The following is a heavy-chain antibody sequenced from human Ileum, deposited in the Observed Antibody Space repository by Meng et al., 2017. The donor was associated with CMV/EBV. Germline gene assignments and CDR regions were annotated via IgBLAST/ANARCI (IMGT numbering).Heavy chain of an antibody. J-gene: IGHJ5*02. D-gene: IGHD4-17*01. CDR1: GGSVSSGSYY. CDR3: ARDYYGHPNWFDP. Sequence: SGGSVSSGSYYWSWIRPPPGKGLECIWYIFYSGRTNYNPSLKSRVSISVDTSKNQFSLKVSSVTAADTAVYYCARDYYGHPNWFDPWGQGILVTVSS. CDR2: IFYSGRT. V-gene: IGHV4-61*01.